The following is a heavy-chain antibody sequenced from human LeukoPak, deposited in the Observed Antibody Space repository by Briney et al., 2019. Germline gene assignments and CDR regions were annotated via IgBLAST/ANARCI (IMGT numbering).Heavy chain of an antibody. J-gene: IGHJ4*02. CDR1: GDSISSLY. CDR2: IYYTGST. D-gene: IGHD6-6*01. V-gene: IGHV4-59*08. CDR3: ARHRAYSSSSPFDY. Sequence: PSETLSLTCSVSGDSISSLYWSWIRQPPGKGLEWIGYIYYTGSTNYNPFLKSRVTMFVDMSKNQFSLRLSSVTAADTAVYYCARHRAYSSSSPFDYWGQGTLVTVSS.